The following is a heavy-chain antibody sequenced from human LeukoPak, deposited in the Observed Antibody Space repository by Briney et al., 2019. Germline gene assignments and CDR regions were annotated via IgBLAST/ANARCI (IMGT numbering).Heavy chain of an antibody. CDR1: GFTFSSYS. J-gene: IGHJ4*02. Sequence: TGGSLRLSCAASGFTFSSYSMTWVRQAPGKGLEWVSSISSSSSYIYYADSVKGRFTISRDNAKNSLYLQMNSLRAEDTAVYYCARSSRVAAAGTGYWGQGTLVTVSS. D-gene: IGHD6-13*01. V-gene: IGHV3-21*01. CDR3: ARSSRVAAAGTGY. CDR2: ISSSSSYI.